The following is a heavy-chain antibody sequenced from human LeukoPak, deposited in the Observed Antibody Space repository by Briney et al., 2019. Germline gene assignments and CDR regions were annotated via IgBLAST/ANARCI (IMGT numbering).Heavy chain of an antibody. Sequence: SETLFLTCTVSNYSISTDYYWGWIRQPPGKGLEWIGTMYHSGSTYYNPSLKSRVTISVDTSKNQFSLKLSSVTAADTAVYYCARGRWEYCSSTSCHNYYYYYMDVWGKGTTVTISS. CDR1: NYSISTDYY. V-gene: IGHV4-38-2*02. CDR3: ARGRWEYCSSTSCHNYYYYYMDV. CDR2: MYHSGST. D-gene: IGHD2-2*01. J-gene: IGHJ6*03.